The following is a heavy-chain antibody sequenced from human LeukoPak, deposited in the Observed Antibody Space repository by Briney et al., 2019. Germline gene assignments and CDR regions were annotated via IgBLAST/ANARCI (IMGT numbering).Heavy chain of an antibody. CDR1: GYTFTIYY. V-gene: IGHV1-46*01. CDR3: VRDASGSPGY. D-gene: IGHD3-10*01. J-gene: IGHJ4*02. CDR2: INPSGGST. Sequence: GASVKVSCQASGYTFTIYYMHWVRQAPGQGLEWMGIINPSGGSTSYAQKFQGRVTMTWDMSSSTVYMDLSSLKSDATALYFCVRDASGSPGYWGQGTQVTVSS.